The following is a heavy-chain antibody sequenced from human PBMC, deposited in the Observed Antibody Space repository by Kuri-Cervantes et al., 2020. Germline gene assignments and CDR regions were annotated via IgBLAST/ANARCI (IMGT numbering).Heavy chain of an antibody. Sequence: GESLKISCAASGFTVNNYSMSWVRQAPGRGLEWVAVISYDGSNKYYPDSVKGRFTISRDNSKNTLYLQMNSLSAEDTAVYYCATDGRPRSGRYYYYGMDVWGQGTTVTVSS. CDR3: ATDGRPRSGRYYYYGMDV. CDR1: GFTVNNYS. CDR2: ISYDGSNK. J-gene: IGHJ6*02. D-gene: IGHD6-19*01. V-gene: IGHV3-30-3*01.